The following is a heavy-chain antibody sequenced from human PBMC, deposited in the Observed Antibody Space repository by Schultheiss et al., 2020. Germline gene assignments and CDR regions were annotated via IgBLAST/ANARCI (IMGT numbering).Heavy chain of an antibody. CDR1: GYTFTGYY. CDR3: AKDQKPDKYYYDSSGYYSDY. Sequence: ASVKVSCKASGYTFTGYYMHWVRQAPGQGLEWMGWINPNSGGTNYAQKFQGWVTMTRDTSISTAYMELSRLRSDDTAVYYCAKDQKPDKYYYDSSGYYSDYWGQGTLVTVSS. CDR2: INPNSGGT. J-gene: IGHJ4*02. V-gene: IGHV1-2*04. D-gene: IGHD3-22*01.